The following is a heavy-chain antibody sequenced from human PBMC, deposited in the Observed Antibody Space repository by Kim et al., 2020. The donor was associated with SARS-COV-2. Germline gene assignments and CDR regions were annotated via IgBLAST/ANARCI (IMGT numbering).Heavy chain of an antibody. CDR2: IRDSGGST. CDR3: AKVTSGNSGWFEYFQH. V-gene: IGHV3-23*01. D-gene: IGHD6-19*01. Sequence: GGSLRLSCAASGFTFNNYVMSWVRQAPGKGLEWVSGIRDSGGSTKYADSVKGRFSISRDNSKNTLYLQMDSLRAEDTAVYYCAKVTSGNSGWFEYFQHWGQGTLVTVSS. CDR1: GFTFNNYV. J-gene: IGHJ1*01.